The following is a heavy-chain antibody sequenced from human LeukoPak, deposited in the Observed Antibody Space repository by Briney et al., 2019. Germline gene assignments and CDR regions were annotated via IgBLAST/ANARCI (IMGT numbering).Heavy chain of an antibody. CDR1: GGSISSSSYY. J-gene: IGHJ4*02. Sequence: SETLSLTCTVSGGSISSSSYYWGWIRQPPGKGLEWIGSIYYSGSTYYNPSLKSRVTISVGTSKNQFSLKLSSVTAADTAVYYCARGDYGDYVLVSWGQGTLVTVSS. D-gene: IGHD4-17*01. CDR3: ARGDYGDYVLVS. V-gene: IGHV4-39*01. CDR2: IYYSGST.